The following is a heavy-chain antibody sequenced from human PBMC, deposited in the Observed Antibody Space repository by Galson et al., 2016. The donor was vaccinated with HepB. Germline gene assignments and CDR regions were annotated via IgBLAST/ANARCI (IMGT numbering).Heavy chain of an antibody. CDR1: GGTFSNYG. D-gene: IGHD3-9*01. CDR3: ASSLAVSTTHDTPPILNFYF. J-gene: IGHJ4*02. V-gene: IGHV1-69*13. CDR2: IIPIFGAT. Sequence: SVKVSCKASGGTFSNYGFSWVRQAPGQGLEWMGGIIPIFGATNHAQKFQDRVTITADESTSTAYMDLRSLTSEDTAVYFCASSLAVSTTHDTPPILNFYFWGQGTLATVSS.